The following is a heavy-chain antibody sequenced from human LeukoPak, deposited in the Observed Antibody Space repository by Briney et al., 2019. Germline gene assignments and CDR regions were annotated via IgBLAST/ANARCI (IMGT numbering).Heavy chain of an antibody. CDR2: IKQDGSEK. Sequence: PGGSLRLSCAASGFAFSSYWMTWMRQAPGKRLEWVATIKQDGSEKYYVDSVKGRFTISRDNPKNSLNLQMNSLRAEDTAVYYCARGTYTFDYWGQGTLVSVSS. J-gene: IGHJ4*02. D-gene: IGHD1-1*01. V-gene: IGHV3-7*04. CDR3: ARGTYTFDY. CDR1: GFAFSSYW.